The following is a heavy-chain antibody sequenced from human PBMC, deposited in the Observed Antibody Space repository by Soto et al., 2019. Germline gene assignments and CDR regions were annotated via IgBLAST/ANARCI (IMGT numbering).Heavy chain of an antibody. Sequence: SVKVSCKASGGTFSSYAISWVRQAPGQGLEWMGGIIPIFGTANYAQKFQGRVTITADESTSTAYMELSSLRSEDTAVYYCARGGPLYMTTGLMLSNWFDPWGQGTLVTVSS. CDR3: ARGGPLYMTTGLMLSNWFDP. CDR1: GGTFSSYA. J-gene: IGHJ5*02. D-gene: IGHD4-4*01. CDR2: IIPIFGTA. V-gene: IGHV1-69*13.